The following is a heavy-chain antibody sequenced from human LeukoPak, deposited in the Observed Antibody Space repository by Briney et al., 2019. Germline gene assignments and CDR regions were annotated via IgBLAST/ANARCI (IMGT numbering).Heavy chain of an antibody. CDR2: ISSSGSAI. J-gene: IGHJ4*02. D-gene: IGHD5-18*01. Sequence: PGGSLRLSCAASGFTFSSYEMNWVRQAPGKGLEWVSYISSSGSAIYYADSVKGRFTISRDNAKNSLHLQMNSLRAEDTAVYYCARDKRGYSYGLFDYWGQGTLVTVSS. CDR3: ARDKRGYSYGLFDY. V-gene: IGHV3-48*03. CDR1: GFTFSSYE.